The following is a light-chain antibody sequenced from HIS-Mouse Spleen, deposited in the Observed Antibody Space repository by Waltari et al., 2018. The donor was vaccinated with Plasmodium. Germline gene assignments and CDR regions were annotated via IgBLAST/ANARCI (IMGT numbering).Light chain of an antibody. CDR2: AAS. J-gene: IGKJ4*01. V-gene: IGKV1-39*01. Sequence: DIQITQSPSSLSASVGDRCTITCLASQSISSYLNWYQQKPGKAPKLLIYAASSLQSGVPSRFSGSGSGTDFTLTISSLQPEDFATYYCQQSYSTPQLTFGGGTKVEIK. CDR3: QQSYSTPQLT. CDR1: QSISSY.